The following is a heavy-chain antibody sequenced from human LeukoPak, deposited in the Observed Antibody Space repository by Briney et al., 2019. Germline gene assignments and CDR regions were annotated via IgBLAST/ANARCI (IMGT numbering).Heavy chain of an antibody. CDR2: IRSDGIVT. J-gene: IGHJ4*02. V-gene: IGHV3-74*01. Sequence: GGSLRLSCAASGFTFSTHWMHWVRQAPGKGLVWVSRIRSDGIVTDYADSVKGRFTISRDNAKNTLYLQMNSLTAEDTAVYYCARESWELRDWGQGNPVTVSS. D-gene: IGHD1-26*01. CDR1: GFTFSTHW. CDR3: ARESWELRD.